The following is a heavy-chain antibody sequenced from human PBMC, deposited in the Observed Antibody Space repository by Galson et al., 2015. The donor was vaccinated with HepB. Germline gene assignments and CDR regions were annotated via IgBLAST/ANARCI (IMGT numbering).Heavy chain of an antibody. CDR3: ARASDSNCYNPLDY. Sequence: SLRLSCAASGFTFSSYAMSWVRQAPGKGLEWVSVISGGGGSTYYADSVKGRFTMSRDNSKNTLFLQMNSLRADDTAVYYCARASDSNCYNPLDYWGQGTLVTVSS. V-gene: IGHV3-23*01. CDR1: GFTFSSYA. D-gene: IGHD1/OR15-1a*01. CDR2: ISGGGGST. J-gene: IGHJ4*02.